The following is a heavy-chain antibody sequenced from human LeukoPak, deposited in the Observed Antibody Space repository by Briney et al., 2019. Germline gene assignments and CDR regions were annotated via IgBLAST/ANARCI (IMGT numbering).Heavy chain of an antibody. CDR2: INVGNGNT. CDR1: GYTFTSYA. CDR3: VRISSDAFDI. D-gene: IGHD2-15*01. J-gene: IGHJ3*02. V-gene: IGHV1-3*01. Sequence: ASVKVSCKASGYTFTSYAMHWVRQAPGQRLEWMGWINVGNGNTKYSQKFQGRVTITRDTSASTAYMELSSLRSEDTAVYYCVRISSDAFDIWGRGTMVTVSS.